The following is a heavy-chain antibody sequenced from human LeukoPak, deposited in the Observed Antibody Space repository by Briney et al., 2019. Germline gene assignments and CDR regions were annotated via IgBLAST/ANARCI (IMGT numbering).Heavy chain of an antibody. V-gene: IGHV1-69*06. J-gene: IGHJ6*03. CDR3: ARVGVFPRVGATSPRNYFMDV. CDR1: GGTFSSYA. CDR2: IIPIFGTT. D-gene: IGHD1-26*01. Sequence: APVKVSCKAAGGTFSSYAFVWMRQAPGQGLEWMGGIIPIFGTTSDAQKFQGRVTITADRTTDTAYMELSSLRSDDTAVYYCARVGVFPRVGATSPRNYFMDVWGKGTTVTVSS.